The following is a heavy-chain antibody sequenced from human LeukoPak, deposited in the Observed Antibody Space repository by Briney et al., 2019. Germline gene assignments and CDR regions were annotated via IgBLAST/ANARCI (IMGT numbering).Heavy chain of an antibody. CDR3: ARLKDAVTIFDC. D-gene: IGHD4-17*01. CDR2: IKEDGSDK. J-gene: IGHJ5*01. Sequence: GGSLRLSCIASGFTFSNYWMSWVRQAPGKGLDWVASIKEDGSDKYYVDSVKGRFTISRDNTKNSLFVQMSSLRAEDTAVYYCARLKDAVTIFDCWGQGILVTVSS. CDR1: GFTFSNYW. V-gene: IGHV3-7*01.